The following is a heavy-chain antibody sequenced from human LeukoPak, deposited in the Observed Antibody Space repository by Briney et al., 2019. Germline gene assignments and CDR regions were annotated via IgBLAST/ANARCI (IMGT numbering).Heavy chain of an antibody. CDR2: IYYSGST. J-gene: IGHJ4*02. D-gene: IGHD4-23*01. CDR1: GGSFSGYY. CDR3: ARRDYGGNLGY. Sequence: PSETLSLTCAVYGGSFSGYYWSWIRQPPGKGLEWIGYIYYSGSTNYNPSLKSRVTISVDTSKNQFSLKLSSVTAADTAVYYCARRDYGGNLGYWGQGTLVTVSS. V-gene: IGHV4-59*08.